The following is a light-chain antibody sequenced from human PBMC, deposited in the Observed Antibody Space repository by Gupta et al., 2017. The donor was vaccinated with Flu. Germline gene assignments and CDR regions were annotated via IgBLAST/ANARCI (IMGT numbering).Light chain of an antibody. J-gene: IGKJ2*01. CDR2: DAS. CDR3: QRRSNSPPYT. Sequence: EIELTQSPATLSLSPGERATLSCSASQSISTYLAWYQKKPGQAPRLLIYDASNRATGIPARFSGSGSGTNFTLTISSLEPEDFAVYYCQRRSNSPPYTFGQGTRLEI. CDR1: QSISTY. V-gene: IGKV3-11*01.